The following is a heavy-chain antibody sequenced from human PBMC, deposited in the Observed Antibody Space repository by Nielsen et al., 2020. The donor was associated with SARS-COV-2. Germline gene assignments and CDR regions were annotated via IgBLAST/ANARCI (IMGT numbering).Heavy chain of an antibody. CDR2: IYYSGST. CDR3: ARERLGGITIFGVVTRYGMDV. J-gene: IGHJ6*02. D-gene: IGHD3-3*01. V-gene: IGHV4-30-4*06. Sequence: LHPGKGLEWIGSIYYSGSTYYNPSLKSRVTISVDTSKNQFSLKLSSVTAADTALYYCARERLGGITIFGVVTRYGMDVWGQGTTVTVSS.